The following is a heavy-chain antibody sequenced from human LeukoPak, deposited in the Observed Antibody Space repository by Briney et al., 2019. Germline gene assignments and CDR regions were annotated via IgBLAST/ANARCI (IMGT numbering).Heavy chain of an antibody. J-gene: IGHJ2*01. CDR1: GGSISSYY. CDR2: IYYSGST. CDR3: ARHAGAWYFDL. V-gene: IGHV4-59*08. Sequence: PSETLSLTRTVSGGSISSYYWSWIRQPPGKGLEWIGYIYYSGSTNYNPSLKSRVTISVDTSKNQFSLKLSSVTAADTAVYYCARHAGAWYFDLWGRGTLVTVSS.